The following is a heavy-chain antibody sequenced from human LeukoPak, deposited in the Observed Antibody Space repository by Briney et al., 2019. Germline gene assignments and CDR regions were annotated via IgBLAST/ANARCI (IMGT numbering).Heavy chain of an antibody. D-gene: IGHD3-22*01. CDR3: ARGHDSSSYLFY. CDR1: GFSFTTVG. V-gene: IGHV1-18*01. J-gene: IGHJ4*02. CDR2: ISTYSGNT. Sequence: ASVKVSCKASGFSFTTVGITWVRQAPGQGLEWMGWISTYSGNTNYAQKFQGRVTMTTETSTTTAYIELRSLRSDDTAVYYCARGHDSSSYLFYWGQGTLVTVSS.